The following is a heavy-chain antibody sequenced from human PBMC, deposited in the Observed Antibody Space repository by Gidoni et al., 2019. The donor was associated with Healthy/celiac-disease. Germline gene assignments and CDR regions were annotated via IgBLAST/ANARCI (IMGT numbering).Heavy chain of an antibody. Sequence: EVQLLESGGGLVQPGGSLRLSCPASGSTFSSYAMSWVRQAPGKGLEWVSAISGSGGRTYYADSVKGRFTIARDNSKNTLDLQMNSLRAEDTAVYYCAKDARGYNIVATIPNDYWGQGTLVTVSS. J-gene: IGHJ4*02. CDR3: AKDARGYNIVATIPNDY. CDR1: GSTFSSYA. V-gene: IGHV3-23*01. D-gene: IGHD5-12*01. CDR2: ISGSGGRT.